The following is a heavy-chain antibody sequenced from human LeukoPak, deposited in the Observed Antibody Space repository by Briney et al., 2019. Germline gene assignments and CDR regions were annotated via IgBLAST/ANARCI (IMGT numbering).Heavy chain of an antibody. CDR3: ARVTRYFANWYVDY. CDR1: GYTFTGYY. J-gene: IGHJ4*02. Sequence: VASVKVSCKASGYTFTGYYMHWVRQAPGQGLEWMGWIHPNSGRTNYAQKFQGRVTMTRDTSISTAYMELSRLRSDDTAVYYCARVTRYFANWYVDYWGQGTLVTVSS. V-gene: IGHV1-2*02. D-gene: IGHD3-9*01. CDR2: IHPNSGRT.